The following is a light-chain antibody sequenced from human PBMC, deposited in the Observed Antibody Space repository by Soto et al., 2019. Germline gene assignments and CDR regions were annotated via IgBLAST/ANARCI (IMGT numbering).Light chain of an antibody. CDR3: TSWTTSPTMI. CDR1: RSDIGAYNF. Sequence: QSALTQPASVSGSPGQSITISCTGTRSDIGAYNFVSWYQQHPGEVPKLILYDVNVRPSGVSNRFSGSKSGNTASLTISGLQAEDEADYYCTSWTTSPTMILGGGTKLTVL. V-gene: IGLV2-14*03. CDR2: DVN. J-gene: IGLJ2*01.